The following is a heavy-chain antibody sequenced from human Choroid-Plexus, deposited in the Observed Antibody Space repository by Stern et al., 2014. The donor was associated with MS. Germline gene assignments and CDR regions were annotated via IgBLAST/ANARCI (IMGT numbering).Heavy chain of an antibody. Sequence: DQLVKSGGGVVQPGRPLRLSCVASGFTFGSCAMHWVRQAPGKGLEWVAGVSYDGSNKYYADSVKGRFTISRDNSQNTLYMQMSSLRPEDTAVYYCAKDRQYLTYFFDHWGQGSLVTVSS. V-gene: IGHV3-30*18. CDR1: GFTFGSCA. J-gene: IGHJ5*02. D-gene: IGHD2/OR15-2a*01. CDR3: AKDRQYLTYFFDH. CDR2: VSYDGSNK.